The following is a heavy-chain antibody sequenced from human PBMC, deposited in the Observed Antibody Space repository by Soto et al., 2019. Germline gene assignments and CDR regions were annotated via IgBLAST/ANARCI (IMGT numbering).Heavy chain of an antibody. Sequence: TLSLTYAVSGGSISSGGYSWSWIRQPPGKGLEWIGYIYHSGSTYYNPSLKSRVTISVDRSKNQFSLKLSSVTAADTAVYYCASSNHYYYGMDVWGQGTTVTVSS. CDR1: GGSISSGGYS. J-gene: IGHJ6*02. CDR3: ASSNHYYYGMDV. V-gene: IGHV4-30-2*01. CDR2: IYHSGST.